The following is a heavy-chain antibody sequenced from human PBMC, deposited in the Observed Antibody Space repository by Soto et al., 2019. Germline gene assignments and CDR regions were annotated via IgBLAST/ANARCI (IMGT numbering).Heavy chain of an antibody. CDR3: AKVLVDIVATNTSDYYYYGMEV. J-gene: IGHJ6*01. V-gene: IGHV3-23*01. CDR1: VCTFSSYA. D-gene: IGHD5-12*01. CDR2: ISGSGGST. Sequence: VGSLRLSCASSVCTFSSYAMSWVRHAPGKWLEWVSAISGSGGSTYYADSVKGRFTISRDNSKNTLYLQMNSLRAEDTAVYYCAKVLVDIVATNTSDYYYYGMEVWGQGTTGIVS.